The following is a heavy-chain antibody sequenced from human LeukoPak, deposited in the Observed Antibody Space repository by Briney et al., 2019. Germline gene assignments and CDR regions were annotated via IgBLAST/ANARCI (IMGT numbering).Heavy chain of an antibody. CDR2: INHSGST. J-gene: IGHJ5*02. Sequence: PSETLSLTCAVYGGSFSGYYWSWIRQPPGKGLEWIGEINHSGSTNYNPSLKSRVTISVDTSKNQSSLKLSSVTAADTAVYYCARGAAAILINWFDPWGQGTLVTVSS. CDR3: ARGAAAILINWFDP. V-gene: IGHV4-34*01. CDR1: GGSFSGYY. D-gene: IGHD2-2*02.